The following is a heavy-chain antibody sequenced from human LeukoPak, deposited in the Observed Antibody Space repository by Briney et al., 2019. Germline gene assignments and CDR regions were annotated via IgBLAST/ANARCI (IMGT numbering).Heavy chain of an antibody. D-gene: IGHD3-22*01. CDR1: GGSISSSSYY. CDR2: IYYSGST. Sequence: SETLSLTCTVSGGSISSSSYYWGWIRQPPGKGLEWIGSIYYSGSTYYNPSLKSRVTISVDTSKNQFSLKLSSVTAADTAVYYCARDPRDDSSGYYPYYFDYWGQGTLVTVSS. V-gene: IGHV4-39*02. CDR3: ARDPRDDSSGYYPYYFDY. J-gene: IGHJ4*02.